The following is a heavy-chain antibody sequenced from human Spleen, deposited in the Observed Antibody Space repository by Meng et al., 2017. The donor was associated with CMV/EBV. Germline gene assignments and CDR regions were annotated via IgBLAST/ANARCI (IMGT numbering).Heavy chain of an antibody. J-gene: IGHJ4*02. D-gene: IGHD1-7*01. CDR1: GGTFSSFV. CDR2: IIPIFGTA. V-gene: IGHV1-69*01. CDR3: ARDLGTATTH. Sequence: KGSCKASGGTFSSFVISWGRQAPGQGLEWMGVIIPIFGTANYAQKFQGRVTMTADDSTSTAYMELRTLRSEDTAVYYCARDLGTATTHWGQGTLVTVSS.